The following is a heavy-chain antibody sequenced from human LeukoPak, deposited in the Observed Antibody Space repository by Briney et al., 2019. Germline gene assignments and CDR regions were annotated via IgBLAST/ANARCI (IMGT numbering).Heavy chain of an antibody. CDR2: IYSDNT. V-gene: IGHV3-53*01. CDR3: ERRAGAYSHPYDY. CDR1: GFTVSSNS. Sequence: GGSLRLSCTVSGFTVSSNSMSWVRQAPGKGLEWVSFIYSDNTHYSDSVKGRFTISRDNSKNTLYLQMNSLRAEDTAVYYCERRAGAYSHPYDYWGQGTLVIVSS. J-gene: IGHJ4*02. D-gene: IGHD4/OR15-4a*01.